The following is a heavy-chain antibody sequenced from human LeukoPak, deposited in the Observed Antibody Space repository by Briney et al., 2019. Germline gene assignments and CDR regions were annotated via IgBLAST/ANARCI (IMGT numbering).Heavy chain of an antibody. D-gene: IGHD4-23*01. CDR1: GGSISSGSYY. Sequence: SETLSLTCTVSGGSISSGSYYWSWIRQPAGKGLEWIGRIYTSGSTNYNPSLKSRVTISVDTSKNQFSLKLSSVTAADTAVHYCARDDYGGNSPPPYYYYGMDVWGQGTTVTVSS. V-gene: IGHV4-61*02. CDR3: ARDDYGGNSPPPYYYYGMDV. CDR2: IYTSGST. J-gene: IGHJ6*02.